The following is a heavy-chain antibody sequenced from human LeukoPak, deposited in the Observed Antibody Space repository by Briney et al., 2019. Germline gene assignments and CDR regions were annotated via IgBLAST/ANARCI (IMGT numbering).Heavy chain of an antibody. J-gene: IGHJ4*02. D-gene: IGHD3-16*02. V-gene: IGHV4-59*01. CDR2: IYYSGST. Sequence: SETLSLTCTVSGGSISSYYWSWIRQPPGKGLEWIGYIYYSGSTNYNPSLESRVTISVDTSKNQFSLKLSSVTAADTVVYYCARVRLYTLDYWGQGTLVTVSS. CDR3: ARVRLYTLDY. CDR1: GGSISSYY.